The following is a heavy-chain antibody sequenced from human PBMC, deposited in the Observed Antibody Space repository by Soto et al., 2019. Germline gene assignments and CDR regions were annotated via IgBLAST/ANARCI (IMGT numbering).Heavy chain of an antibody. CDR1: GFTFSSYS. J-gene: IGHJ6*02. V-gene: IGHV3-21*01. Sequence: ESGGGLVKPGGSLRLSCAASGFTFSSYSMNWVRQAPGKGLEWVSSISSSSSYIYYADSVKGRFTISRDNAKNSLYLQMNSLRAEDTAVYYCARDLTDGHNYYYYGMDVWAQGTTVTASS. CDR2: ISSSSSYI. CDR3: ARDLTDGHNYYYYGMDV. D-gene: IGHD2-21*01.